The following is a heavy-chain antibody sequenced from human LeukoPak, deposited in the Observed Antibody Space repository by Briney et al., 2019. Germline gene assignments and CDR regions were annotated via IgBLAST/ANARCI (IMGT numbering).Heavy chain of an antibody. CDR1: GFTFRSYS. V-gene: IGHV3-21*01. CDR2: ISSSSSYL. J-gene: IGHJ4*02. D-gene: IGHD3-10*01. CDR3: ASYGPRGFDY. Sequence: GGSLRLSCAASGFTFRSYSMNWVRQAPGKGLEWVSSISSSSSYLYYADSVKGRFTISRDNAKNSLYLQMNSLRAEDTAVYYCASYGPRGFDYWGQGTLVTVSS.